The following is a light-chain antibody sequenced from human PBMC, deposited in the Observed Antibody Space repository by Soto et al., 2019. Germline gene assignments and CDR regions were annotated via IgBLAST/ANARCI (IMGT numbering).Light chain of an antibody. Sequence: DIQMTQSPSSLSASVGDRVTITCRASQSISSYLNWYQQKPGKAPKLLIYAASSLHSGVPSRFSGGGSGTDFTLPISSLQPEDFATYYCQQSYNTPALTFGGGTKVEI. J-gene: IGKJ4*01. CDR2: AAS. V-gene: IGKV1-39*01. CDR3: QQSYNTPALT. CDR1: QSISSY.